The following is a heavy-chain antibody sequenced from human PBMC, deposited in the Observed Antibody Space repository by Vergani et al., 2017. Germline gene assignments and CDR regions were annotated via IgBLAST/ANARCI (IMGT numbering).Heavy chain of an antibody. Sequence: QVQLQESGPGLVKPSQTLSLTCTVSGGSISSGSYYWSWIRQPAGKGLEWIGRIYTSGSTNYNPSLNSRVTISVDTSKNQFSLKLSSVTAADTAVYYCARESSGWHGGVDYWGQGTLVTVSS. J-gene: IGHJ4*02. D-gene: IGHD6-19*01. V-gene: IGHV4-61*02. CDR1: GGSISSGSYY. CDR2: IYTSGST. CDR3: ARESSGWHGGVDY.